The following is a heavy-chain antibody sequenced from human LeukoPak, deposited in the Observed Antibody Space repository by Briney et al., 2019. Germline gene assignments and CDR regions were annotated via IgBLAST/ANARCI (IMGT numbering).Heavy chain of an antibody. Sequence: GGSLRLSCAASGFKFSSYSMKWVRQAPGKGLEWVSFISSSSSYIYYADSVKGRFTISRDNAKNSLFLQMNSLRAEDTAVYYCARVRYYGSSGYYYVDSWGQGTLVTVSS. D-gene: IGHD3-22*01. CDR1: GFKFSSYS. V-gene: IGHV3-21*01. CDR2: ISSSSSYI. J-gene: IGHJ4*02. CDR3: ARVRYYGSSGYYYVDS.